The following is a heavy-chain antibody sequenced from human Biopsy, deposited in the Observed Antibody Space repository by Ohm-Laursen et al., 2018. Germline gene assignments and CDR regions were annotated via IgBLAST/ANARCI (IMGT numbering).Heavy chain of an antibody. CDR1: GYTLTELS. D-gene: IGHD1-1*01. V-gene: IGHV1-24*01. J-gene: IGHJ4*02. Sequence: GSSETVSCKVSGYTLTELSMHWVRQAPGNGLEWMGGFALENGKTVYAQNFQARVSMTEYTSTDTAYMELRSLRSEDTAVYYCAADINVWNVNFWGQGTQVTVSS. CDR3: AADINVWNVNF. CDR2: FALENGKT.